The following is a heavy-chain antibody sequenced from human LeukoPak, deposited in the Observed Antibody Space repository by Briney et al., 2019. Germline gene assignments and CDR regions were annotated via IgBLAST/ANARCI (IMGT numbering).Heavy chain of an antibody. V-gene: IGHV3-11*04. CDR3: ARDPSFDILTGYDY. CDR2: ISSSGSTI. D-gene: IGHD3-9*01. Sequence: GGSLRLSCAASGFTFSDYYMSWIRQAPGKGLEWVSYISSSGSTIYYADSVKGRFTISRDNAKNSLYLQMNSLRAEDTAAYYCARDPSFDILTGYDYWGQGTLVTVSS. J-gene: IGHJ4*02. CDR1: GFTFSDYY.